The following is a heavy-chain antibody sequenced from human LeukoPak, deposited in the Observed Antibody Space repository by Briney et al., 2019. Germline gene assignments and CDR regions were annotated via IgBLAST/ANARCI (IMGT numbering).Heavy chain of an antibody. CDR2: INPNSGGT. J-gene: IGHJ6*03. CDR1: GYTFTGYY. Sequence: ASVKVSCKASGYTFTGYYMHWVRQAPGQGLEWMGWINPNSGGTNYAQKFQGGVTMTRDTSISTAYMELSRLRSDDTAVYYCARDKAAAGKNYYYYYMDVWGKGTTVTISS. D-gene: IGHD6-13*01. V-gene: IGHV1-2*02. CDR3: ARDKAAAGKNYYYYYMDV.